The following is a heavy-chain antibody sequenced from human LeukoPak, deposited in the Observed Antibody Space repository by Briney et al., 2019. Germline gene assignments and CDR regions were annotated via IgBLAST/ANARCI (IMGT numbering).Heavy chain of an antibody. D-gene: IGHD3-10*01. V-gene: IGHV4-34*01. J-gene: IGHJ5*02. CDR1: GGSFSGYY. CDR3: ARQTRYYGSGSLRPRNWFDP. CDR2: IYYSGST. Sequence: SETLSLTCAVYGGSFSGYYWSWIRQPPGKGLEWIGNIYYSGSTYYNPSLKSRVTISVDTSKNQFSLKLSSVTAADTAVYYCARQTRYYGSGSLRPRNWFDPWGQGTLVTVSS.